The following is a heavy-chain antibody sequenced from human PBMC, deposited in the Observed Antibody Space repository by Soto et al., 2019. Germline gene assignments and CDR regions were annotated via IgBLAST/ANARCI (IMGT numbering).Heavy chain of an antibody. CDR1: GFSLGSYS. CDR2: ITTMSTTI. CDR3: VRDFNYAFDS. Sequence: PGGSLRLSCAASGFSLGSYSMNWVRQSPGKGLEWVSYITTMSTTISYADSVKGRFTISRDNAKNSLYLQMNSLRAGDTATYYCVRDFNYAFDSWGQGTLVTVSS. J-gene: IGHJ4*02. D-gene: IGHD2-2*01. V-gene: IGHV3-48*01.